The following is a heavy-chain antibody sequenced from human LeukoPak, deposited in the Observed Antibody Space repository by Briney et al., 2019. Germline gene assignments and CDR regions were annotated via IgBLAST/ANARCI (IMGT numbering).Heavy chain of an antibody. V-gene: IGHV4-30-2*01. CDR3: ARSSLQDAFDI. D-gene: IGHD5/OR15-5a*01. CDR1: GGSISSGGYS. CDR2: IYHSGST. Sequence: SETLSLTCAVSGGSISSGGYSWSWIRQPPGKGLEWIGYIYHSGSTYYNPSLKSRVTILVDKSKNQFSLKVNSVTAADTAVYYCARSSLQDAFDIWGQGTMVTVSS. J-gene: IGHJ3*02.